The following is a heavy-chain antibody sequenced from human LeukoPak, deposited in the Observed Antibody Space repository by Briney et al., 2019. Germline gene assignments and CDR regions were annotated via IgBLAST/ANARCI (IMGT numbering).Heavy chain of an antibody. CDR1: GFTFSKAW. CDR3: AKAASSSWPSYYYGMDV. CDR2: ITGSGGNT. V-gene: IGHV3-23*01. J-gene: IGHJ6*02. D-gene: IGHD6-13*01. Sequence: PGGSLRLSCAASGFTFSKAWMSWVRQAPGKGLEWVSVITGSGGNTYYADSVKGRFTISKDNSKNTVYLQMSSLRVDDTAVYYCAKAASSSWPSYYYGMDVWGQGTTVTVSS.